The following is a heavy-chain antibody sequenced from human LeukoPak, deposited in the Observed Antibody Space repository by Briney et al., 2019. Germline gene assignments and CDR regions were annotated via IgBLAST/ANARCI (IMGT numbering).Heavy chain of an antibody. CDR2: ISDSGGST. CDR1: GFTFSKYA. D-gene: IGHD2-8*01. CDR3: AKMVREFYTISYYFDY. Sequence: GGSLRLSCAASGFTFSKYAMSWVRQAPGKGLEWVSGISDSGGSTYHADSVKGRFTISRDNSKNTLYLQMNSLRAEDTAVYYCAKMVREFYTISYYFDYWGQGTLVTVSS. J-gene: IGHJ4*02. V-gene: IGHV3-23*01.